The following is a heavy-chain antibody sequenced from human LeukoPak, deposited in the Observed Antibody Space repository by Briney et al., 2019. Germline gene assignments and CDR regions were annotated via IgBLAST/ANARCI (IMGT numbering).Heavy chain of an antibody. Sequence: GGSLRLSCAASGFTVSSNYMSWVRQAPGKGLEWVSVIYSGGSTYYADSVKGRFTISRDNSKNTLYLQMNSLRAEDTAVYYCAKLRITIFGVVIRWGQGTLVTVSS. CDR1: GFTVSSNY. J-gene: IGHJ4*02. D-gene: IGHD3-3*01. CDR3: AKLRITIFGVVIR. CDR2: IYSGGST. V-gene: IGHV3-53*01.